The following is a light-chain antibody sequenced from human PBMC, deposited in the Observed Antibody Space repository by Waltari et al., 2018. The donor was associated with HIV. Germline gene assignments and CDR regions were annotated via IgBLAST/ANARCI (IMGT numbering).Light chain of an antibody. J-gene: IGLJ2*01. CDR3: QAWDSSTAVL. CDR1: NLGDKY. CDR2: QGT. V-gene: IGLV3-1*01. Sequence: SYELTQPPSVSVSPGQTASITCPGDNLGDKYASWYQQKSGQSPVLVIYQGTKRPSGIPERFSGSNSGNTATLTISGTQAMDEADYYCQAWDSSTAVLFGGGTKLTVL.